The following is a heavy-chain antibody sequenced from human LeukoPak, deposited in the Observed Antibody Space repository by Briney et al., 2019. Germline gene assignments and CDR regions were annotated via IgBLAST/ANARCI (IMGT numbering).Heavy chain of an antibody. V-gene: IGHV1-2*02. CDR1: GYTFTDYY. Sequence: GASVKVSCRASGYTFTDYYMHWVRQAPGQGLEWMGWLNPNTLVTNYAQHFQGRVSMTWDTSISTGYMDLKSLTSDDTAVYYCARKDGGRDGMDVWGQGTTVTVSS. D-gene: IGHD2-15*01. CDR2: LNPNTLVT. CDR3: ARKDGGRDGMDV. J-gene: IGHJ6*02.